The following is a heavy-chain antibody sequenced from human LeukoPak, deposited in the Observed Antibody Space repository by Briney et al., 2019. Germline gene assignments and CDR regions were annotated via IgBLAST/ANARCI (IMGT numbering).Heavy chain of an antibody. V-gene: IGHV4-34*01. CDR3: ARHRIPQKHYDSSGYYYPGAFDI. J-gene: IGHJ3*02. Sequence: PSETLSLTCTVYNASFRDYSWSWIRQPPGKGLEWIGEIKHSGSTNYNPSLKSRVTISVDMSKNQFSLKLSSVTAADTAVYYCARHRIPQKHYDSSGYYYPGAFDIWGQGTMVTVSS. CDR1: NASFRDYS. D-gene: IGHD3-22*01. CDR2: IKHSGST.